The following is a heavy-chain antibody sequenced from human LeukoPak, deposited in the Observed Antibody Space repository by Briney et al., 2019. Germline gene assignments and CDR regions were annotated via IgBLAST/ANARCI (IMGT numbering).Heavy chain of an antibody. V-gene: IGHV3-30-3*01. Sequence: GGSLRLSCAASGFTFSSYAMHWVRQAPGKGLEWVAVISYDGSNKYYADSVKGRFTISRDNSKNTLYLQMNSLRAEDTAVYYCERERVGATDYWGQGTLVTVSS. CDR2: ISYDGSNK. D-gene: IGHD1-26*01. CDR1: GFTFSSYA. CDR3: ERERVGATDY. J-gene: IGHJ4*02.